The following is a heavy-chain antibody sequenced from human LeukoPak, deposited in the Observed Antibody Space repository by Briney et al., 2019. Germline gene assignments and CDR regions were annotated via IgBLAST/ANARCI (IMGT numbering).Heavy chain of an antibody. Sequence: GGSLRLSCAASGFTFSTYSMNWVRQAPGKGLEWVGFIRSKAYGGTTEYAASVKGRFTISRDDSKSIAYLQMNSLKTEDTAVYYCTRVVVRENVGFDYWGQGTLVTVSS. D-gene: IGHD3-10*01. CDR3: TRVVVRENVGFDY. J-gene: IGHJ4*02. V-gene: IGHV3-49*04. CDR2: IRSKAYGGTT. CDR1: GFTFSTYS.